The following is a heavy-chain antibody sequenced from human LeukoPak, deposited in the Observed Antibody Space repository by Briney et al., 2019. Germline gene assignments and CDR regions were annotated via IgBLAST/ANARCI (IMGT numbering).Heavy chain of an antibody. CDR2: IYYSGRT. Sequence: PSETLSLTCTVPGGSISNNNYYWGWIRQPPGKGLEWIGSIYYSGRTYNNPSLESRITISVDTSKNQFSLKLSSVIATDTAVYYCARSSSLGYCSGGSCYRKHFDYWGLGTLVTVSS. V-gene: IGHV4-39*01. D-gene: IGHD2-15*01. J-gene: IGHJ4*02. CDR1: GGSISNNNYY. CDR3: ARSSSLGYCSGGSCYRKHFDY.